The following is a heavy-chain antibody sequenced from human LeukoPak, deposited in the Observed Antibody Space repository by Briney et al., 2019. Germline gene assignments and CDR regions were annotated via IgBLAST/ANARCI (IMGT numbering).Heavy chain of an antibody. CDR1: GYTLTGLS. CDR3: ATFMVLGPLYYFDY. V-gene: IGHV1-24*01. J-gene: IGHJ4*02. Sequence: GASVKVSCKVSGYTLTGLSMHWVRQAPGKGLEWMGGFDPEDGETIYAQKFQGRVTMTEDTSTDTAYMELSSLRSEDTAVYYCATFMVLGPLYYFDYWGQGTLVTVSS. D-gene: IGHD3-10*01. CDR2: FDPEDGET.